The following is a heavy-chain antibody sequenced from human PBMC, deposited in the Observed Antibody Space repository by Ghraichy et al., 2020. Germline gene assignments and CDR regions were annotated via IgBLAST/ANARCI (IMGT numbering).Heavy chain of an antibody. V-gene: IGHV4-28*01. CDR3: AKKGAGLGYFDL. D-gene: IGHD1-14*01. Sequence: SETLSLTCAVSGYSISSNNWWGWIRQPPGKGLEWIGYIRYSGNTYYSSSLKSRVTMSVDTSRDQFSLKLTSVTAVDTAVYYCAKKGAGLGYFDLWGRGTLVTVST. CDR2: IRYSGNT. J-gene: IGHJ2*01. CDR1: GYSISSNNW.